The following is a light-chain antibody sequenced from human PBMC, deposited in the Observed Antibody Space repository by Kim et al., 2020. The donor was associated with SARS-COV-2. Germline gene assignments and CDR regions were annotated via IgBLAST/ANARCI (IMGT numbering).Light chain of an antibody. V-gene: IGKV3-20*01. CDR3: QQYGNSPRS. J-gene: IGKJ2*03. CDR1: QSVSSSY. CDR2: GAS. Sequence: SPGQRATLTCKDSQSVSSSYLAWYQQKPGQAPRLLIYGASSRATGIPDRFSGSGSGTDFTLTISRLEPEDFAVYYCQQYGNSPRSFGQGTKLEI.